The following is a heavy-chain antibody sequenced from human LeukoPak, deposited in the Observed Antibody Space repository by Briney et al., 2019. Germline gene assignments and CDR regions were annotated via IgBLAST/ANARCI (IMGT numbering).Heavy chain of an antibody. J-gene: IGHJ6*03. D-gene: IGHD3-3*01. CDR1: GYTFTGYY. CDR2: INPNSGGT. Sequence: ASVKVSCKASGYTFTGYYMHWVRQAPGRGLEWMGRINPNSGGTNYAQKFQGRVTMTRDTSISTAYMELSRLRSDDTAVYYCARNYDFWSGYPSPYYYYYMDVWGKGTTVTVSS. CDR3: ARNYDFWSGYPSPYYYYYMDV. V-gene: IGHV1-2*06.